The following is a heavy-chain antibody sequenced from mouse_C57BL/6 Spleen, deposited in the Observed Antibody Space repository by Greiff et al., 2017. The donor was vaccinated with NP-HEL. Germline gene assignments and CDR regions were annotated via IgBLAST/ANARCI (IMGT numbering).Heavy chain of an antibody. CDR2: ISYDGSN. CDR1: GYSITSGYY. Sequence: EVQLQQSGPGLVKPSQSLSLTRSVTGYSITSGYYWNWIRQFPGNKLEWMGYISYDGSNNYNPSLKNRISITRDTSKNQFFLKLNSVTTEDTATYYCAREFAYWGQGTLVTVSA. CDR3: AREFAY. V-gene: IGHV3-6*01. J-gene: IGHJ3*01.